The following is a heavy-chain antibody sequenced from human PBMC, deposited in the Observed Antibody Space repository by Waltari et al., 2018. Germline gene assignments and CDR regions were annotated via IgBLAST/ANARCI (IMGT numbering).Heavy chain of an antibody. CDR3: ARHLYYYDAVVWFDP. J-gene: IGHJ5*02. D-gene: IGHD3-22*01. CDR2: IYYSGST. V-gene: IGHV4-39*01. CDR1: GGSISSSSYY. Sequence: QLQLQESGPGLVKPSETLSLTCTVSGGSISSSSYYWGWIRQPPGKGLEWIGSIYYSGSTYYNPSPKRRVTRSVDTSKNQFSLKLSSVTAADTAVYYCARHLYYYDAVVWFDPWGQGTLVTVSS.